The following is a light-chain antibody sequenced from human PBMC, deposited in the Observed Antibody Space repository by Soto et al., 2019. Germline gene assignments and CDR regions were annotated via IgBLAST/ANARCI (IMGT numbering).Light chain of an antibody. J-gene: IGKJ2*01. V-gene: IGKV3-15*01. Sequence: EILLTQSPATLSASPGERVTLSCRASQTVTFNLAWYQQKPGQAPRLLIHTASTRATGIPARFSGSGSGTEFTLPISSLQSEDFAVYFCQQYANWPQYTFGQGTKVEMK. CDR1: QTVTFN. CDR2: TAS. CDR3: QQYANWPQYT.